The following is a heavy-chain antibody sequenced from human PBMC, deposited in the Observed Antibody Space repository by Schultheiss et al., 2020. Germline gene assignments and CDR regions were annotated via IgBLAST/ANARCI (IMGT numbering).Heavy chain of an antibody. V-gene: IGHV3-23*01. CDR3: AKGRGFSSYSPVDY. Sequence: GGSLRLSCAASGFTFSSYAMTWIRQAPGKGLEWVSNIGDSTLYADSVKGRFSISRDNSKNTLYLQLNSLRADDTAVYFCAKGRGFSSYSPVDYWGQGTLSPSPQ. CDR1: GFTFSSYA. J-gene: IGHJ4*02. CDR2: IGDST. D-gene: IGHD3-22*01.